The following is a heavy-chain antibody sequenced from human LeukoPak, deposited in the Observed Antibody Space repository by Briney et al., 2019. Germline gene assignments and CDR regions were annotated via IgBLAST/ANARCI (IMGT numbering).Heavy chain of an antibody. V-gene: IGHV4-59*08. CDR1: GGSISSYY. Sequence: SETLSLTCTVSGGSISSYYWSWIRQPPGKGLEWIAYISDIGSINYNPSLKSRVTISLDTSKNQFSLKLSSVTAADTAVYYCARSNSGSYLDYYYYGMDVWGQGTTVTVSS. CDR3: ARSNSGSYLDYYYYGMDV. J-gene: IGHJ6*02. CDR2: ISDIGSI. D-gene: IGHD1-26*01.